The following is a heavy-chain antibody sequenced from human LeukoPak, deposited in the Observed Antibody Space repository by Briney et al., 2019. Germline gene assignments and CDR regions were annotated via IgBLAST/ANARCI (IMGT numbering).Heavy chain of an antibody. CDR2: KYTSGST. CDR3: ARDGRSSSPYYYYYGMDV. Sequence: ETLSLTCTVSGGSISSYYWSWIRQPAGKGLEWIGRKYTSGSTNYNPSLKSRVTMSVDTSKNQFSLKLSSVTAADTAVYYCARDGRSSSPYYYYYGMDVWGQGTTVTVSS. J-gene: IGHJ6*02. CDR1: GGSISSYY. V-gene: IGHV4-4*07. D-gene: IGHD6-6*01.